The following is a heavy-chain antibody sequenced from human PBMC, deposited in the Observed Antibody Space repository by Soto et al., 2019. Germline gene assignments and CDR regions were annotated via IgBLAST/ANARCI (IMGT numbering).Heavy chain of an antibody. CDR2: INPNSGGT. CDR3: ARDGSITMVRGVIACSGMDV. CDR1: GYTFTGYY. D-gene: IGHD3-10*01. V-gene: IGHV1-2*02. J-gene: IGHJ6*02. Sequence: RASVKVSCKASGYTFTGYYMHWVRQAPGQGLEGRGWINPNSGGTNYAQKFQGGVTMTRDTSISTAYMELSRLRSDDTAVYYCARDGSITMVRGVIACSGMDVWGQGTMVTVSS.